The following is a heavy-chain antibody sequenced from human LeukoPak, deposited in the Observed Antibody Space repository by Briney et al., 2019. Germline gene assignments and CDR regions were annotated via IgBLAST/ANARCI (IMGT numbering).Heavy chain of an antibody. CDR1: GFTFSNAW. Sequence: PGGSLRLSCAASGFTFSNAWMSWVRQAPGKGLEWVGRIKSKTDGGTTDYAAPVKGRFTISRDDSKNTLYLQMNSLKTEDTAVYYCTTGITMVRGVIHLIDYWGQGTLVTVSS. CDR2: IKSKTDGGTT. V-gene: IGHV3-15*01. J-gene: IGHJ4*02. D-gene: IGHD3-10*01. CDR3: TTGITMVRGVIHLIDY.